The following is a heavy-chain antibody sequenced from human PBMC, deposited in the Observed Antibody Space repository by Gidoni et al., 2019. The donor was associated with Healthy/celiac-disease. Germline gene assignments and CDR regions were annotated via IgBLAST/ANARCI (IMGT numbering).Heavy chain of an antibody. D-gene: IGHD1-26*01. CDR1: GFNFSSYA. CDR3: AKVYGSYSGSYWAFDI. CDR2: ISGSGGST. J-gene: IGHJ3*02. V-gene: IGHV3-23*01. Sequence: EVQLLESGGGLVQPGGSLRLSCAASGFNFSSYAMSWVRQAPGKGLEWVSAISGSGGSTYYADSVKGRFTISRDNSKNTLYLQMNSLRAEDTAVYYCAKVYGSYSGSYWAFDIWGQGTMVTVSS.